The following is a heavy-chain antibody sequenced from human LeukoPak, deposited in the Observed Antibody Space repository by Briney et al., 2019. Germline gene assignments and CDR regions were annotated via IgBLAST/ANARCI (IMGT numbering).Heavy chain of an antibody. CDR1: GFTFSNFA. J-gene: IGHJ4*02. Sequence: GGSLRLSCAASGFTFSNFAMTWVRQAPGKGLEWVSSIVGSSSTYYADSLKGRFTISRDNAKNSLYLQMNSLRDEDTAVYYCARDPTISGSYSDYWGQGTLVTVSS. V-gene: IGHV3-69-1*02. CDR2: IVGSSST. D-gene: IGHD1-26*01. CDR3: ARDPTISGSYSDY.